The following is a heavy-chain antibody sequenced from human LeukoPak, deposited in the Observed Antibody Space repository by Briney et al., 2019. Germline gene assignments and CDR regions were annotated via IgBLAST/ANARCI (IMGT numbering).Heavy chain of an antibody. CDR1: GFTFSSFW. Sequence: GGSLRLSCAASGFTFSSFWMHWVRQVPGKGLVSVSRINTDGTITTYADSVKGRFTISRDNARNTLYLQMHSLRAEDTAVYYCVRVANESCGSSTCYRPFDYWGQGTLVTVSS. CDR3: VRVANESCGSSTCYRPFDY. CDR2: INTDGTIT. V-gene: IGHV3-74*01. J-gene: IGHJ4*02. D-gene: IGHD2-2*01.